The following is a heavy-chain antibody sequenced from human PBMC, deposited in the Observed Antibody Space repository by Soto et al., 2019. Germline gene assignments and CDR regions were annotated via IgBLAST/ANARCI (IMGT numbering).Heavy chain of an antibody. CDR1: GYTFTSYD. CDR3: ARGRVGAPYYDFWSGYYSVRYYYYYMEV. J-gene: IGHJ6*03. D-gene: IGHD3-3*01. V-gene: IGHV1-8*01. Sequence: ASVKVSCKASGYTFTSYDINWVRQATGQGLEWMGWMNPNSGNTGYAQKFQGRVTMTRNTSISTAYMELSSLRSEDTAVYYCARGRVGAPYYDFWSGYYSVRYYYYYMEVWGKGTTVTVSS. CDR2: MNPNSGNT.